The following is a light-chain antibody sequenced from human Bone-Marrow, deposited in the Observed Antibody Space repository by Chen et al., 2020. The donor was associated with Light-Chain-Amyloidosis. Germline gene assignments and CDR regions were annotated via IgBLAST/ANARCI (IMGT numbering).Light chain of an antibody. CDR3: QQYKSYTFT. J-gene: IGKJ2*01. Sequence: DIRMTQPPPTLSPPVGDRVTITCRASQDIGDWLAWFQQKPGKAPNLLIYKASNLQRGVPSRFTGSGSGTEFTLTIDSLQPDDFALYFCQQYKSYTFTFGQGTQL. CDR2: KAS. V-gene: IGKV1-5*03. CDR1: QDIGDW.